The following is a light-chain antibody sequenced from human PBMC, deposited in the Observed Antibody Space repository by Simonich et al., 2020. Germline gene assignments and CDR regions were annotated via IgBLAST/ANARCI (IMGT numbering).Light chain of an antibody. J-gene: IGLJ3*02. CDR2: EDN. CDR1: SGSIASNY. Sequence: NFMLTQPHSVSESPGKTVTISCTRSSGSIASNYVPWYQQRPGRAPTTVIYEDNQRPSGVPDRFSGSIDSSSNSASLTISGLKTEDEADYYCQSYDSSRVFGGGTKLTVL. V-gene: IGLV6-57*03. CDR3: QSYDSSRV.